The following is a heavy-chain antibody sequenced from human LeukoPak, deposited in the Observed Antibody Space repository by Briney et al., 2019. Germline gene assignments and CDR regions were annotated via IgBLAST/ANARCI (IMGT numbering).Heavy chain of an antibody. CDR1: GYTFTAYY. D-gene: IGHD6-19*01. J-gene: IGHJ4*02. CDR2: INPQTGGT. Sequence: ASVKASCKASGYTFTAYYIHWVRQAPGQGLEWMGWINPQTGGTSYEQTYSGRVTMTSDTSIDTVYMELNSLGSNDTAVYYCERDVAGFFGEWGQGTLVTVSS. V-gene: IGHV1-2*02. CDR3: ERDVAGFFGE.